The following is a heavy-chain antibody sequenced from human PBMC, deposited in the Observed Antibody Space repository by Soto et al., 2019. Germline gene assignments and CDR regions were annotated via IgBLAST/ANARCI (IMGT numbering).Heavy chain of an antibody. Sequence: SETLSLTCTVSGGSISSGDYYWSWIRQPPGKGLEWIGYIYYSGSTYYNPSLKSRVTISVDTSKNQFSLKLSSVTAADTAVYYCARVFDDFWSGSFAGMDVWGQGTTVTVSS. V-gene: IGHV4-30-4*01. CDR3: ARVFDDFWSGSFAGMDV. CDR1: GGSISSGDYY. J-gene: IGHJ6*02. CDR2: IYYSGST. D-gene: IGHD3-3*01.